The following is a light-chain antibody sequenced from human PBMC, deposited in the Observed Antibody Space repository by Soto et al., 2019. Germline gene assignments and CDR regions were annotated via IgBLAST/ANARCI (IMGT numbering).Light chain of an antibody. J-gene: IGLJ1*01. V-gene: IGLV2-23*01. CDR3: CSYAGSSTPYV. CDR1: SSDVGSYNL. Sequence: ALTQPASVSGSPGQSITISCTGTSSDVGSYNLVSWYQQHPGKAPKLMIYEGSKRPSGVSNRFSGSKSGNAASLTISGLQAEDEADYYCCSYAGSSTPYVFGTGTKVTVL. CDR2: EGS.